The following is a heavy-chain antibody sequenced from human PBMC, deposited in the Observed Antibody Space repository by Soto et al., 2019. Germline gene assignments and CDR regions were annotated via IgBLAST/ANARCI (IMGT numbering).Heavy chain of an antibody. CDR1: GFTFSSYA. CDR2: ISGSGGST. V-gene: IGHV3-23*01. J-gene: IGHJ4*02. CDR3: AKDFYGGSYGPSVY. Sequence: GGSLRLSCAASGFTFSSYAMSWVRQAPGKGLEWVSAISGSGGSTYYADSVKGRFTISRDNSKNTLYLQMNSLRAEDTAVYYCAKDFYGGSYGPSVYWGQGTLVTVSS. D-gene: IGHD5-18*01.